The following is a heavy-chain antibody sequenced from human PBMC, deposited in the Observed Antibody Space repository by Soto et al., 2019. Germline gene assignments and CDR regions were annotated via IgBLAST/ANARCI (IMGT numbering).Heavy chain of an antibody. CDR2: IYFSGST. CDR1: GVSISNGGYY. CDR3: ARDRHAQQPNHRWGGGYMDV. D-gene: IGHD6-13*01. Sequence: QVQLQESGPGLVKPSQTLSLTCAVAGVSISNGGYYWSWIRQHPGKGLEWIGSIYFSGSTYYNPSLKSRVTISVATPKNQFSLKLSSVTAADTAMYYCARDRHAQQPNHRWGGGYMDVWGKGTTVTVSS. V-gene: IGHV4-31*11. J-gene: IGHJ6*03.